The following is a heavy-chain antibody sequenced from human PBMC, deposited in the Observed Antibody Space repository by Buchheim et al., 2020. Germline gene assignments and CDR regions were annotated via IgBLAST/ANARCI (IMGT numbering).Heavy chain of an antibody. D-gene: IGHD3-22*01. V-gene: IGHV4-30-2*01. CDR1: GGSISSGGYS. J-gene: IGHJ5*02. Sequence: QVQLQESGPGLVKPSQTLSLTCAVSGGSISSGGYSWSWIRQPPGKGLEWIGYIYHSGSTYYNPSLKSRVTISVDRSKNQFSLKLSSVTAADTAVYYCARLSYYYDSSGGNWFDPWGQGTL. CDR2: IYHSGST. CDR3: ARLSYYYDSSGGNWFDP.